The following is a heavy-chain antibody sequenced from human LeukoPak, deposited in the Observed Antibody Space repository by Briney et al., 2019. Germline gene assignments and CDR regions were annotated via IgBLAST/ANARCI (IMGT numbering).Heavy chain of an antibody. CDR1: GYTFTSYY. D-gene: IGHD3-22*01. Sequence: LVASVKVSCKASGYTFTSYYMHWVRQAPGQGLEWMGIINPSGGSTSYAQKFQGRVTMTRDTSTSTVYMELSSLRSEDTAVYYCARAPTFGYDSSGYYTVEYFQHWGQGTLVTVSS. V-gene: IGHV1-46*01. CDR2: INPSGGST. CDR3: ARAPTFGYDSSGYYTVEYFQH. J-gene: IGHJ1*01.